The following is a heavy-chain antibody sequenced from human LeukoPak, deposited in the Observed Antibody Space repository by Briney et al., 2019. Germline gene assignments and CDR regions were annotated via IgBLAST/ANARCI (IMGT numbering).Heavy chain of an antibody. Sequence: EASVKVSCKTSGYTFTTYYIHWVRQAPGQGLEWMGWINPNGGGTNYAQKFQGRVTMTRDTSITTAYMELSRLRSDDTAVYYCARGRVVGYYDISGYRTIYWGQGTLVTVSS. CDR2: INPNGGGT. CDR1: GYTFTTYY. J-gene: IGHJ4*02. D-gene: IGHD3-22*01. CDR3: ARGRVVGYYDISGYRTIY. V-gene: IGHV1-2*02.